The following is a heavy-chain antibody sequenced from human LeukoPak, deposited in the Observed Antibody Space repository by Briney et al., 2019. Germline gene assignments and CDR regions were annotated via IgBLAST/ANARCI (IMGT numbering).Heavy chain of an antibody. J-gene: IGHJ3*02. V-gene: IGHV4-34*01. D-gene: IGHD3-16*02. CDR2: INHSGST. Sequence: ASETLSLTCAVYGGSFSGYYWSWIRQPPGKGLEWIGEINHSGSTNYNPSLKSRVTISVDTSKNQFSLKLSSVTAADTAVYYCASRHYVWGSYRKTNAFDIWGQGTMVTVSS. CDR1: GGSFSGYY. CDR3: ASRHYVWGSYRKTNAFDI.